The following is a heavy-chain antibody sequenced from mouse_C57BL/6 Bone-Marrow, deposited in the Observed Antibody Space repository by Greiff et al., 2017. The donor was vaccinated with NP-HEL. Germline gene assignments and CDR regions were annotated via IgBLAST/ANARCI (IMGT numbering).Heavy chain of an antibody. D-gene: IGHD1-1*01. CDR3: ARLRGFPNYYAMDY. J-gene: IGHJ4*01. CDR2: IYPGSGNT. Sequence: QVHVKQSGAELVRPGASVKLSCKASGYTFTDYYINWVKQRPGQGLEWIARIYPGSGNTYYNEKFKGKATLTAEKSSSTAYMQLSSLTSEDSAVYFCARLRGFPNYYAMDYWGQGTSVTVSS. CDR1: GYTFTDYY. V-gene: IGHV1-76*01.